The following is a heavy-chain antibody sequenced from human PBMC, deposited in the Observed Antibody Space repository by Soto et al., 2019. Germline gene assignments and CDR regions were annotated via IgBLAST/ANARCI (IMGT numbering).Heavy chain of an antibody. CDR2: ISGSGGST. V-gene: IGHV3-23*01. J-gene: IGHJ4*02. CDR3: AKDADPGYFSFETGGGTFNY. D-gene: IGHD3-9*01. Sequence: EVQLLESGGGLVQPGGSLRLSCAASGFTFSSYAMSWVRQAPGKGLEWVSAISGSGGSTYYADSVKGRFTISRDNSKNTLYLQINSLGAEETAGYYCAKDADPGYFSFETGGGTFNYWGQGTLVTVSS. CDR1: GFTFSSYA.